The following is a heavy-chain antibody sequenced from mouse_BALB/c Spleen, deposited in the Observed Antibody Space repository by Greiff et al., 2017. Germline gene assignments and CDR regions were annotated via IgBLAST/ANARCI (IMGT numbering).Heavy chain of an antibody. J-gene: IGHJ2*01. CDR1: GYTFTSYY. Sequence: QVQLQQSGPELVKPGASVRISCKASGYTFTSYYIHWVKQRPGQGLEWIGWIYPGNVNTKYNEKFKGKATLTADKSSSTAYMQLSSLTSEDSAVYFCALTTVVAYYFDYLGQGTTLTVSS. CDR3: ALTTVVAYYFDY. D-gene: IGHD1-1*01. V-gene: IGHV1S56*01. CDR2: IYPGNVNT.